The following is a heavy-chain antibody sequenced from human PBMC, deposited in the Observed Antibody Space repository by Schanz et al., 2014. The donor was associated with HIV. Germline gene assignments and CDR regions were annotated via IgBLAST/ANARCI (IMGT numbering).Heavy chain of an antibody. Sequence: QVQLVQSGAELKKPGASVRVSCKASGYSFTDYFIHWVRQAPGQGLEWMGGIIPIFGTANYAQKFQGRVTIIADESTSTAYMELSSLRSADTAVYFCARAAFSSEYYYGMDVGGQGTTVTVSS. D-gene: IGHD3-3*02. CDR3: ARAAFSSEYYYGMDV. CDR2: IIPIFGTA. J-gene: IGHJ6*02. V-gene: IGHV1-69*01. CDR1: GYSFTDYF.